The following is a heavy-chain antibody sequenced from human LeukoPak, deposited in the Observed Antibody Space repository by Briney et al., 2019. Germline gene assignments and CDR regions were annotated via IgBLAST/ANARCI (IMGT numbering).Heavy chain of an antibody. CDR1: GYTLTELS. D-gene: IGHD2-15*01. Sequence: ASVNVSCKFSGYTLTELSMHWVRQAPGKGLEWMGGFDPEVGKTIYAQKFQGRVTMTEDTSTDTAYMELSSLRSEDTAVYYCATRYCSGGSCPNYYYYYINVWGKGTTVTISS. CDR2: FDPEVGKT. V-gene: IGHV1-24*01. CDR3: ATRYCSGGSCPNYYYYYINV. J-gene: IGHJ6*03.